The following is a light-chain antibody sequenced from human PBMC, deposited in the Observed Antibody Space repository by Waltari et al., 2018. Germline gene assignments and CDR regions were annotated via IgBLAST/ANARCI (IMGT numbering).Light chain of an antibody. CDR1: ESVSDY. CDR3: QQRGNWPPIT. Sequence: EIVLTQSPATLSLSPGERATLSCRASESVSDYLAWYQQKPGQAPRLLIFDASNRASGIPARFRGSGSGTDFSLTISSLEPEDFAVYYRQQRGNWPPITFGQGTRLEVK. V-gene: IGKV3-11*01. J-gene: IGKJ5*01. CDR2: DAS.